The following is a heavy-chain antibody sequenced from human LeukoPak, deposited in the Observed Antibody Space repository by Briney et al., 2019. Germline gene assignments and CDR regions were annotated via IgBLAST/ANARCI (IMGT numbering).Heavy chain of an antibody. D-gene: IGHD3-16*01. CDR1: GGSISSYY. V-gene: IGHV4-4*07. CDR2: IYTSGST. J-gene: IGHJ5*02. CDR3: ARGEVDWFDP. Sequence: PSETLSLTCTVSGGSISSYYWSWIRQPAGKGLEWIGRIYTSGSTNYNPSLKSRATMSVDTSKNQFSRQLSPVTAADPAVYSRARGEVDWFDPWGQGTLVTVSS.